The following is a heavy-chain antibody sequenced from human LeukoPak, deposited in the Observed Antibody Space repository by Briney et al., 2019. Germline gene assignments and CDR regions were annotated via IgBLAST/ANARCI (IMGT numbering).Heavy chain of an antibody. V-gene: IGHV3-74*01. Sequence: GGSLRLSCAASGFTLSSHWMHWVRQGPGEGLVWVARLNSDGSSPRYADFVKGRFTISRDNAKNTLYLQMSTLRAEDTAVYYCARGVGAGDFDLWGRGTLVTVSS. CDR1: GFTLSSHW. CDR2: LNSDGSSP. D-gene: IGHD4/OR15-4a*01. J-gene: IGHJ2*01. CDR3: ARGVGAGDFDL.